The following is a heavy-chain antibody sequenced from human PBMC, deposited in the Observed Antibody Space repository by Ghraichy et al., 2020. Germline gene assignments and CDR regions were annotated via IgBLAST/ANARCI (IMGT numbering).Heavy chain of an antibody. D-gene: IGHD1-14*01. J-gene: IGHJ4*02. CDR2: INQDGSDK. Sequence: GGSLRLSCAASGFTFSSYSMNWVRQAPGKGLEWVATINQDGSDKSYVDSVKGRFAISRDNAKNSLYLQMNSLRAEDTAVYYCVTTGSNWGQGTLVAVSS. V-gene: IGHV3-7*01. CDR1: GFTFSSYS. CDR3: VTTGSN.